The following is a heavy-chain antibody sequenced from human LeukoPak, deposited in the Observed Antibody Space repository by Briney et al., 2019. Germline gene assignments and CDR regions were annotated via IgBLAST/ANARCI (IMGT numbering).Heavy chain of an antibody. J-gene: IGHJ6*02. V-gene: IGHV3-30-3*01. CDR3: ARDAVDTANAV. CDR2: ISYDGDNE. CDR1: GVTFSNFA. Sequence: GGSLRLSCAASGVTFSNFAMHWVRQAPGKGLEWVAVISYDGDNEYYADSVKGQFTISRDNSKDRLYLQMNSLRAEDTAVYYCARDAVDTANAVWGQGTTVTVSS. D-gene: IGHD5-18*01.